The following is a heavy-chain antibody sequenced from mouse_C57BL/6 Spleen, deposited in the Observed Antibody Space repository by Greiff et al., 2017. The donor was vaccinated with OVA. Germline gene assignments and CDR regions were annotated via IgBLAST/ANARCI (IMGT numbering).Heavy chain of an antibody. J-gene: IGHJ2*01. CDR2: IRLKSDNYAT. CDR1: GFTFSNYW. CDR3: TRKLGLSYYDGSSAFDY. Sequence: EVMLVESGGGLVQPGGSMKLSCVASGFTFSNYWMNWVRQSPEKGLEWVAQIRLKSDNYATHYAESVKGRFTISRDDSKSSVYQQMNNLRAEDTGIYYCTRKLGLSYYDGSSAFDYWGQGTTLTVSS. D-gene: IGHD1-1*01. V-gene: IGHV6-3*01.